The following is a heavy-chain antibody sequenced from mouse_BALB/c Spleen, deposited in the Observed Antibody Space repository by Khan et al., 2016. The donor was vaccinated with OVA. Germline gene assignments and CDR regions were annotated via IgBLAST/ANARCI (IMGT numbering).Heavy chain of an antibody. V-gene: IGHV1-7*01. J-gene: IGHJ2*01. Sequence: QVQLKQSGAELAKPGASVKMSCKTSGYTFTTYWMHWVKQRHGQGLEWIGYINPTSGHTDYNEKFKDKATLSADKSSSTAYMQLISLTSEDSAVYYCTRDRIDYWGQGTTLTVAS. CDR2: INPTSGHT. CDR3: TRDRIDY. CDR1: GYTFTTYW.